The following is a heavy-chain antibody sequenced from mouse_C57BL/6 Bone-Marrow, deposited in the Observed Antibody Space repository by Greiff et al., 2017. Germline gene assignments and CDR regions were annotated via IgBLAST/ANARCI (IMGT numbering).Heavy chain of an antibody. Sequence: QVQLQQPGTELVKPGASVKLSCKASGYTFTSYWMHWVKQRPGKGLEWIGNIHPRNGGTNYNEKFKSKAKLTVDKSSSTGSLELSSLTSADSTVYYCARSYSFPRYFDFWVQGTTRTVSS. CDR3: ARSYSFPRYFDF. D-gene: IGHD1-1*01. J-gene: IGHJ2*01. CDR2: IHPRNGGT. CDR1: GYTFTSYW. V-gene: IGHV1-53*01.